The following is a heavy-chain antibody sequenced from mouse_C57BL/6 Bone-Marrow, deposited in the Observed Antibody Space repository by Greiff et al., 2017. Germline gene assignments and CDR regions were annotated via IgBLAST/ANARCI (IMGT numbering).Heavy chain of an antibody. J-gene: IGHJ1*03. Sequence: QVQLQQPGAELVKPGASVKMSCKASGYTFTSYWITWVKQRPGQGLEWIGDIYPGSGSTNYNEKFKSKATLTVDTSSSTAYMQLSSLTSEDSAVYYCARPYYSNYWDFDVWGTGTTVTVSA. CDR3: ARPYYSNYWDFDV. CDR2: IYPGSGST. V-gene: IGHV1-55*01. D-gene: IGHD2-5*01. CDR1: GYTFTSYW.